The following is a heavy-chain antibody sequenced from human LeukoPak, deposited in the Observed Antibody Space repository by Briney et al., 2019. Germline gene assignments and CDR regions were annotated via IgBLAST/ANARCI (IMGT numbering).Heavy chain of an antibody. Sequence: PGGSLRLSXAASGFTFRSYSMNWVRQAPGKGLEWVSSISSSSSYIYYADSVKGRFTISRDNAKNSLYLQMNSLRAEDTAVYYCARAAHTIFGEPNEFDYWGQGTLVTVSS. J-gene: IGHJ4*02. CDR3: ARAAHTIFGEPNEFDY. CDR1: GFTFRSYS. V-gene: IGHV3-21*01. D-gene: IGHD3-3*01. CDR2: ISSSSSYI.